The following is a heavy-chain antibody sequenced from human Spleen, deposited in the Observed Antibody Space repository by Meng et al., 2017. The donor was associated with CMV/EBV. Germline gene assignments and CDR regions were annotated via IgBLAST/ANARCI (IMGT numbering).Heavy chain of an antibody. Sequence: ATVKVSCKASGYTFTGYYMHWVRQAPGQGLEWMGWINPNSGGTNYAQKFQGRVTMTRDTSISTAYMELSRVRCDDTAVYYCARDGGPTGGDYWGQGTLVTVSS. D-gene: IGHD2-15*01. CDR3: ARDGGPTGGDY. CDR1: GYTFTGYY. CDR2: INPNSGGT. J-gene: IGHJ4*02. V-gene: IGHV1-2*02.